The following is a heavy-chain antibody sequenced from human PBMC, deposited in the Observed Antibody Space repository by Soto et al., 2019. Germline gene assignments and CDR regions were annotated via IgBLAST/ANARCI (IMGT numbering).Heavy chain of an antibody. Sequence: SETLSLTCTVSVGSINTFYWSWVRQPAGKGLEWIGRIFSSGSTSFNPSLESRVAMSVDTSKYHFSLNLSSVTAADMAVYYCAREGSYSAYNFAHGIQLWSFDFWGQGALVTVSS. J-gene: IGHJ4*02. CDR3: AREGSYSAYNFAHGIQLWSFDF. CDR1: VGSINTFY. CDR2: IFSSGST. V-gene: IGHV4-4*07. D-gene: IGHD5-12*01.